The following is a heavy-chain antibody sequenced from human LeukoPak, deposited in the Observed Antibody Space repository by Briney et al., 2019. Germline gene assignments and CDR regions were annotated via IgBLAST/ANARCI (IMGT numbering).Heavy chain of an antibody. J-gene: IGHJ4*02. D-gene: IGHD2-15*01. CDR1: GFTFSAYG. CDR2: IWYNGGNK. Sequence: GRSLRLSCAASGFTFSAYGMHWVRQAPGKGLEWVAVIWYNGGNKYYADAVKGRFTVSRDNPKNTLYLQMNSLRAEDTAVYYCARVCSGCPDDYWGQGTLVTVSS. V-gene: IGHV3-33*01. CDR3: ARVCSGCPDDY.